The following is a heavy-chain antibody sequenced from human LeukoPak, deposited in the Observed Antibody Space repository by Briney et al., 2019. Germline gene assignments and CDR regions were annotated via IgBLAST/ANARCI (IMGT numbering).Heavy chain of an antibody. CDR3: ARDDSSGYSRYFDL. Sequence: SETLSLTCAVYGGSFSGYYWSWIRQPPGKGLEWIGEINHSGSTNYNPSLKSRVTISVDTSKNQFSLKLSSVTAADTAVYYCARDDSSGYSRYFDLWGRGTLVTVPS. D-gene: IGHD3-22*01. CDR1: GGSFSGYY. V-gene: IGHV4-34*01. J-gene: IGHJ2*01. CDR2: INHSGST.